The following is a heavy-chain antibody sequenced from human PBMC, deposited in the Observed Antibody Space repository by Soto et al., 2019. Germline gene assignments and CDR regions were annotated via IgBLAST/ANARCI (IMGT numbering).Heavy chain of an antibody. CDR1: GGSVNSGTDY. Sequence: SETLSLTCTVSGGSVNSGTDYWSWIRQPPGKGLEWIGYTSNSGSAKYNPSLKSRVTITTDTSTNHFSLKLTSVTAADTAVYYCARDRRITIFGVDPYYGMDVWGQGTTVTVSS. CDR3: ARDRRITIFGVDPYYGMDV. J-gene: IGHJ6*02. V-gene: IGHV4-61*03. D-gene: IGHD3-3*01. CDR2: TSNSGSA.